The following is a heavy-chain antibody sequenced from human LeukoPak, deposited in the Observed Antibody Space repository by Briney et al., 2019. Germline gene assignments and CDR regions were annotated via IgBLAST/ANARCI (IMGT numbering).Heavy chain of an antibody. CDR2: INAANGNT. V-gene: IGHV1-3*01. CDR1: GFTFTTYT. Sequence: ASVKVSCKTSGFTFTTYTMHWVRQAPGQRLEWMGWINAANGNTQYSQKFQGRVTVTRDTSASTAYMELSSLRSEDTAVYYCTRPDGADWGQGTLVTVSS. D-gene: IGHD3-16*01. CDR3: TRPDGAD. J-gene: IGHJ4*02.